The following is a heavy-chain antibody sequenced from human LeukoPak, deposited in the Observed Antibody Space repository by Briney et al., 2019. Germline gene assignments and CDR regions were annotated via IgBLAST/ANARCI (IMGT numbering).Heavy chain of an antibody. J-gene: IGHJ4*02. CDR3: ARTLYTTWNRFYTSIAAANDY. Sequence: GGSLRLSCAASGFTFSSYEMNWVRRAPGKGLEWVSYISSSGSTIYYADSVKGRFTISRDNAKNSLYLQMNSLRAEDTAVYYCARTLYTTWNRFYTSIAAANDYWGQGTLVTVSS. V-gene: IGHV3-48*03. D-gene: IGHD6-13*01. CDR1: GFTFSSYE. CDR2: ISSSGSTI.